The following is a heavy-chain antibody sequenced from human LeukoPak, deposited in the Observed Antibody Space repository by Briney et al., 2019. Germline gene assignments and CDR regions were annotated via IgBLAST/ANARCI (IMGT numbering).Heavy chain of an antibody. V-gene: IGHV3-33*01. CDR2: IWYDGSNK. Sequence: GGSLRLSCGASGFTFSSYGMHWVRQAPGKGLEWVAVIWYDGSNKYYADSVKGRFTISRDNSKNTLYLQMNSLRAEDTAVYYCARGQQLLGEVVDYWGQGTLVTVSS. D-gene: IGHD2-2*01. CDR3: ARGQQLLGEVVDY. J-gene: IGHJ4*02. CDR1: GFTFSSYG.